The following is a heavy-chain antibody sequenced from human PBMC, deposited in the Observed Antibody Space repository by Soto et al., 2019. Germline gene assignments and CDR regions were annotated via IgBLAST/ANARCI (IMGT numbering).Heavy chain of an antibody. CDR1: WGYISSYY. J-gene: IGHJ4*01. V-gene: IGHV4-59*01. CDR2: IYYSGST. CDR3: ARGIQLWPFPYYFDY. Sequence: SQPNPLTCTVAWGYISSYYRRWIRQPPGKRLEWIGYIYYSGSTNYNPSLKSRVTISVDTSKNQFSLKLSSVTAADTAVYYCARGIQLWPFPYYFDYWGDGTLVTVSS. D-gene: IGHD5-18*01.